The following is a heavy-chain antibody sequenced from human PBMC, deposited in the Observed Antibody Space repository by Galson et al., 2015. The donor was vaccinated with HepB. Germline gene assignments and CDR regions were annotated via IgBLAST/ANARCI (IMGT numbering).Heavy chain of an antibody. J-gene: IGHJ4*02. CDR1: GFTFRNSS. CDR2: ISSSSSTI. V-gene: IGHV3-48*01. D-gene: IGHD3-22*01. CDR3: AREPNYDISSYYFDY. Sequence: SLRLSCAASGFTFRNSSMNWVRQAPGKGLEWVSYISSSSSTIYYADSVKGRFTISRDNAKNSLYLQMNSLRAEDTAVYYCAREPNYDISSYYFDYWGQGTLVTVSS.